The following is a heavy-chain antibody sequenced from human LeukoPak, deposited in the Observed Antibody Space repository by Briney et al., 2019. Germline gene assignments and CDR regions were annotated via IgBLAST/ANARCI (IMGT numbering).Heavy chain of an antibody. CDR1: GFTFSRYS. J-gene: IGHJ3*02. D-gene: IGHD2-2*01. V-gene: IGHV3-21*01. CDR2: ISSSSSSYI. CDR3: ARVVPAAYDAFDI. Sequence: GGSLRLSCAASGFTFSRYSMNWVRRAPGKGLEWVSSISSSSSSYIHYADSVKGRFTISRDNAKNSLYLQMNSLRAEDTAVYYCARVVPAAYDAFDIWGEATMVTVSS.